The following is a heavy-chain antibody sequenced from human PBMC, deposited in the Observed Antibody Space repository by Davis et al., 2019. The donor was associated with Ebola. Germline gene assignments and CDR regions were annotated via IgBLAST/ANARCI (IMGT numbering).Heavy chain of an antibody. V-gene: IGHV3-23*01. CDR1: GFTISAYA. D-gene: IGHD4-17*01. CDR3: AFGHDYGDYPDY. Sequence: GESLKISCTASGFTISAYAMTWVRQAPGRGLECVSSISGSGGGDTTYYADSVKGRFTISRDNSRNTLFLQMNSLRVEDTAVYYCAFGHDYGDYPDYWGQGTLVTVSS. J-gene: IGHJ4*02. CDR2: ISGSGGGDTT.